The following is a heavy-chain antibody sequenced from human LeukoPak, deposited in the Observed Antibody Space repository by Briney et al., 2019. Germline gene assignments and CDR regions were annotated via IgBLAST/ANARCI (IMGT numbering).Heavy chain of an antibody. CDR1: SGSINSSNYY. D-gene: IGHD5-12*01. CDR2: IYYSGST. Sequence: SETLSLTCTVSSGSINSSNYYWAWIRQPPGKGLEWIGTIYYSGSTYYNPSFRSRVTISVDTSRSHFSLKLNSVTAADTAVYYCATYGGWLRSIDYWGQGTLVTVSS. V-gene: IGHV4-39*02. CDR3: ATYGGWLRSIDY. J-gene: IGHJ4*02.